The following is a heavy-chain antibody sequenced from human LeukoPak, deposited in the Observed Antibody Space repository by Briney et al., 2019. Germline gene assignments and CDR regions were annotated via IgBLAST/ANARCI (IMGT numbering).Heavy chain of an antibody. V-gene: IGHV3-23*01. CDR1: GFTFSSYA. CDR2: ISGSGGST. CDR3: AKDRLAGYSGYDSKDY. J-gene: IGHJ4*02. Sequence: GGSLRLSCAASGFTFSSYAMSWVRQAPGKGLEWVSAISGSGGSTYYADSVKGRFTISRDNSKNTLYLQMNSLRAEDTAVYYRAKDRLAGYSGYDSKDYWGQGTLVTVSS. D-gene: IGHD5-12*01.